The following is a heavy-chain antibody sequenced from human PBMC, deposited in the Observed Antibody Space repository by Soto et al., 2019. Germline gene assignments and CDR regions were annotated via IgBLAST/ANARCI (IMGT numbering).Heavy chain of an antibody. CDR2: INPNSGGT. CDR1: GYTFTGYY. CDR3: ARSTLGRTATNYYYYGLDV. V-gene: IGHV1-2*04. Sequence: QVQLVQSGAEVKKPGASVKVSCKASGYTFTGYYMHWVRQAPGQGLEWMGWINPNSGGTNYAQKFQGWVTMTRDTSISTAYVELGRLRSDDTAVYYCARSTLGRTATNYYYYGLDVWGQGTTVTVSS. D-gene: IGHD1-26*01. J-gene: IGHJ6*02.